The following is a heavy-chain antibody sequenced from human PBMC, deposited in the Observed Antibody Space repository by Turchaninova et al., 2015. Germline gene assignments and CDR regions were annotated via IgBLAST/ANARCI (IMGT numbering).Heavy chain of an antibody. V-gene: IGHV2-5*02. CDR2: IYWDDDK. D-gene: IGHD3-3*01. Sequence: QITLKESGPTLVKPPQTLTLTCTFHGLPLSIRGGGVGWIRQPPGKALEWLALIYWDDDKRYSPSLKSRLTITKDTSKNQVVLTMTNMDPVDTATYYCAHRITIFGVVIVSYFDYWGQGTLVTVSS. J-gene: IGHJ4*02. CDR1: GLPLSIRGGG. CDR3: AHRITIFGVVIVSYFDY.